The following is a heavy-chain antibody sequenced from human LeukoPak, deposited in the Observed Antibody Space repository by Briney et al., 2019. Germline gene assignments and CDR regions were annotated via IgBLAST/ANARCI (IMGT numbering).Heavy chain of an antibody. D-gene: IGHD3-3*01. CDR2: IRYDGSNK. J-gene: IGHJ3*02. CDR3: ARGWGRITIFGVVNDAFDI. CDR1: GFTFSSYG. Sequence: PGGSLRLSCATSGFTFSSYGMHWVRQAPGKGLEWVAFIRYDGSNKYYADSVKGRFTISRDNSKNTLYLQMNSLRAEDTAVYYCARGWGRITIFGVVNDAFDIWGQGTMVTVSS. V-gene: IGHV3-30*02.